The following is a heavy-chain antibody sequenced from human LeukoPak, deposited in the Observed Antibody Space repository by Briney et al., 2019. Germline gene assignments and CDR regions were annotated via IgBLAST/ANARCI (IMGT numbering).Heavy chain of an antibody. CDR3: ATTATVTPQPYYYYYYMDV. CDR1: GYSISNGYY. CDR2: IYHSGST. V-gene: IGHV4-38-2*02. Sequence: PSETLSLTCTVSGYSISNGYYWGWVRQPPGKGLEWIGSIYHSGSTYYNPSLKSRVTISVDTSKNQFSLKLSSVTAADTAVYYCATTATVTPQPYYYYYYMDVWGKGTTVTISS. J-gene: IGHJ6*03. D-gene: IGHD4-17*01.